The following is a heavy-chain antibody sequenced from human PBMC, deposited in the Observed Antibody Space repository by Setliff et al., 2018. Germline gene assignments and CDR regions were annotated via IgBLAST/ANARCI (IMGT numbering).Heavy chain of an antibody. CDR1: GLSYSNDW. CDR3: FGAGTCSY. D-gene: IGHD3-10*01. J-gene: IGHJ4*02. V-gene: IGHV3-7*01. CDR2: INPHGSEK. Sequence: PGGSLRLSCTASGLSYSNDWVSWVRQAPGKGLEWLASINPHGSEKYYADSVKGRFTISRDNAKNSLPLQMNNLRTEDTAVYYCFGAGTCSYWGQGTLVTVSS.